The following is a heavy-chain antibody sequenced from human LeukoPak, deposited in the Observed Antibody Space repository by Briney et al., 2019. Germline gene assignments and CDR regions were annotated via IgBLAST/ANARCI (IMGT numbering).Heavy chain of an antibody. V-gene: IGHV3-64D*06. D-gene: IGHD6-19*01. CDR3: VNIAVVTDS. Sequence: QTGGSLRLSCSASGFTFSSYAMYWVRQAPGKGLEYVSAISNDGDSTYYADSVKGRFTISRDNSKNTLYLQMSSLRAEDTAVYYCVNIAVVTDSWGQGTLVTVSS. CDR1: GFTFSSYA. J-gene: IGHJ4*02. CDR2: ISNDGDST.